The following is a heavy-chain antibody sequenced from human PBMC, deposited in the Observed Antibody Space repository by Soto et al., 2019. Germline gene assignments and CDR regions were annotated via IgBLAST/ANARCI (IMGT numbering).Heavy chain of an antibody. J-gene: IGHJ5*02. Sequence: EVQLVESGGGLVQHGGSLRLSCAASGFTFSSYCMHWVRQAPGKGLVWVSRINTDGSRTSYADSVKGRFTISRDNAKNTVYLQMNSLRAEETAVYYCARVKSGSYDWFDPWGQGTLVTVSS. CDR3: ARVKSGSYDWFDP. D-gene: IGHD3-10*01. CDR2: INTDGSRT. CDR1: GFTFSSYC. V-gene: IGHV3-74*01.